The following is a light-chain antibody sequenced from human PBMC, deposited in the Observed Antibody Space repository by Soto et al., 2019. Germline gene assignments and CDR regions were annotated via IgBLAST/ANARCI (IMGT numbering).Light chain of an antibody. J-gene: IGKJ1*01. Sequence: EIVLTQSPATLSLSPGDRATLSCRASQSVDTYLVWYQQKSGQAPRLLIYGASTRATGIPARFSGSGSGTEFTLIISSLQSEDSAVYYCQQYNSWLWTFGQGTKVDIK. CDR2: GAS. CDR3: QQYNSWLWT. V-gene: IGKV3-15*01. CDR1: QSVDTY.